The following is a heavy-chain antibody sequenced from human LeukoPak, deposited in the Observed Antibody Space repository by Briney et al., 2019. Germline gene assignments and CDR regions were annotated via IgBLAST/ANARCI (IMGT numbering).Heavy chain of an antibody. Sequence: GGSLRLSCAASGFTFSIYSMNWVRQAPGKGLEWVSAISGSGGSTYYADSVKGRFTISRDNSKNTLYLQMNSLRAEDTAVYYCAKDSSSWYRPDNWFDPWGQGTLVTVSS. CDR2: ISGSGGST. J-gene: IGHJ5*02. D-gene: IGHD6-13*01. V-gene: IGHV3-23*01. CDR3: AKDSSSWYRPDNWFDP. CDR1: GFTFSIYS.